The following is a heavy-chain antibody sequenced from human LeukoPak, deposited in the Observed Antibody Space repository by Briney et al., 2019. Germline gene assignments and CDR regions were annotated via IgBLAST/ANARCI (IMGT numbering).Heavy chain of an antibody. CDR1: GFTFSSYG. D-gene: IGHD3-16*01. V-gene: IGHV3-30*18. J-gene: IGHJ4*02. Sequence: GGSLRLSCAASGFTFSSYGMHWVRQAPGKGLEWVAAISYDGSNKYYADSVKGRFTISRDNSKNTLYLQMNSLRAEDTAVYYCAKEGDSGGFDYWGQGTLVTVSS. CDR2: ISYDGSNK. CDR3: AKEGDSGGFDY.